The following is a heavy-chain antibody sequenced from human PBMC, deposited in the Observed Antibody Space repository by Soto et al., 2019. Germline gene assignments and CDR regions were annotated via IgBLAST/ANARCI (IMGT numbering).Heavy chain of an antibody. Sequence: RASVKVSFKASGYTFTSYGISWLLQAPGQWLEWMGWISAYNGNTNYAQKLQGRVTMTTDTSTSTAYMELRSLRSDDTAVYYCARNDILTGYYHFDYWCQGTLVTVSS. CDR1: GYTFTSYG. D-gene: IGHD3-9*01. V-gene: IGHV1-18*01. J-gene: IGHJ4*02. CDR2: ISAYNGNT. CDR3: ARNDILTGYYHFDY.